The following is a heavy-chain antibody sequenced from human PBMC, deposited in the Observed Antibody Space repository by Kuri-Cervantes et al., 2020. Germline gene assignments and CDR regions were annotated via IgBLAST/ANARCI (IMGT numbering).Heavy chain of an antibody. CDR2: IYYSGNT. V-gene: IGHV4-61*01. Sequence: SETLSLTCTVSGGSVSSGSYYWSWIRQPPGKGLEWIGYIYYSGNTNYNPSLKSRVTISVDKSKNQFSLKLSSVTAADTAVYYCASQEGYCSSTSCYYYYGMDVWGQGTTVTVSS. CDR1: GGSVSSGSYY. D-gene: IGHD2-2*01. CDR3: ASQEGYCSSTSCYYYYGMDV. J-gene: IGHJ6*02.